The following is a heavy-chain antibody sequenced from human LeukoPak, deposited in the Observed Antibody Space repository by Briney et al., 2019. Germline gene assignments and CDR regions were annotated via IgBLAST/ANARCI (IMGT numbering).Heavy chain of an antibody. Sequence: GGSLRLSCAASGFTFSSYAMSWVRQAPGKGLEWVSAISGSGGSTYYADSVKGRFTISGDNSKNTLYLQMNSLRAEDTAVYYCAKGRGWYRSFDYWGQGTLVTVSS. J-gene: IGHJ4*02. CDR2: ISGSGGST. CDR1: GFTFSSYA. V-gene: IGHV3-23*01. CDR3: AKGRGWYRSFDY. D-gene: IGHD6-19*01.